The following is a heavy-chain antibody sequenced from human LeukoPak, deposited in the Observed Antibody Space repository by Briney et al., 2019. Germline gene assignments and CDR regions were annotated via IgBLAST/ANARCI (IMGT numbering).Heavy chain of an antibody. V-gene: IGHV4-34*01. CDR1: GGSFSGYY. CDR2: INHSGST. Sequence: SETLSLTCAVYGGSFSGYYWSWIRQPPGKGLELIGEINHSGSTNYNPSLKSRVTISVDTSKDQFSLKLSSVTAADTAVYYCARSPQYIAAAGGRWYFDLWGRGTLVTVSS. CDR3: ARSPQYIAAAGGRWYFDL. J-gene: IGHJ2*01. D-gene: IGHD6-13*01.